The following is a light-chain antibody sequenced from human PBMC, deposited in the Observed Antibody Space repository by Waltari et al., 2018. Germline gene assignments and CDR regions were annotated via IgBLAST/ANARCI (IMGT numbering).Light chain of an antibody. CDR1: QGVSSY. CDR2: ASS. Sequence: AIRLPQSPSSFAASTGHKVTITRRASQGVSSYLAWYQQKPGRAPKLLLYASSTLQPDVPSRFGGSGSGTDFSLTISCLQSEDFASYFCQQYYSYPVTFGQGTRVEV. V-gene: IGKV1-8*01. CDR3: QQYYSYPVT. J-gene: IGKJ1*01.